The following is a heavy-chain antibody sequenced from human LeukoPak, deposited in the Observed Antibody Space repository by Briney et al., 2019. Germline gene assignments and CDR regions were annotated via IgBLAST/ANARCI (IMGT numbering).Heavy chain of an antibody. CDR3: ARRYGSGSYYIHP. J-gene: IGHJ5*02. CDR2: IYYSGST. CDR1: GGSFSGYY. V-gene: IGHV4-34*01. D-gene: IGHD3-10*01. Sequence: NPSETLSLTCAVYGGSFSGYYWSWIRQPPGKGLEWIGSIYYSGSTYYNPSLKSRVTISVDTSKNQFSLKLSSVTAADTAVYYCARRYGSGSYYIHPWGQGTLVTVSS.